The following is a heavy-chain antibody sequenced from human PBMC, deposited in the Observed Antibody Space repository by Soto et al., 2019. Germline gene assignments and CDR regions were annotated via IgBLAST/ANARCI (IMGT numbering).Heavy chain of an antibody. J-gene: IGHJ6*02. CDR1: RFTFSDYY. V-gene: IGHV3-11*05. CDR3: ARGPFYGDYVENGMDV. D-gene: IGHD4-17*01. Sequence: QVQLVESGGGLVKPGGSLRLSCAASRFTFSDYYMSWIRQAPGKGLEWVSYISSSSSYTNYADSVKGRFTISRDNAKNSLYLQMNSLRAEDTAVYYCARGPFYGDYVENGMDVWGQGTTVTVSS. CDR2: ISSSSSYT.